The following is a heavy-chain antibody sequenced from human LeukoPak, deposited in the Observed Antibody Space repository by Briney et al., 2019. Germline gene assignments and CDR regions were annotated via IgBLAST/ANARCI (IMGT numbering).Heavy chain of an antibody. CDR3: AKNEVEMPTIDRTAVYYFDY. J-gene: IGHJ4*02. CDR1: GFTFSSYA. D-gene: IGHD5-24*01. V-gene: IGHV3-23*01. CDR2: ISGSGGST. Sequence: GGSLRLSGAASGFTFSSYAMSGGRQAPGKGLEGVSAISGSGGSTYYADSVKGRFTISRDNSQNPMYLQMNSLRAEATAVYYCAKNEVEMPTIDRTAVYYFDYWGQGPLVPVSS.